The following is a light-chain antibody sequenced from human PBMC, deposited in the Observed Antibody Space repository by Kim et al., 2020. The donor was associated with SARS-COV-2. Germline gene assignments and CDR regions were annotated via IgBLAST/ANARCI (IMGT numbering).Light chain of an antibody. CDR3: QQYHILPVFT. Sequence: IQMTQSPSSLSASVGDRVTITCQASQDISNYLSWYQHKPGEAPKLLIYDAFKLETGVPSRFSGSGSGTHVTFTISSLEPEDIATYYCQQYHILPVFTFGPGTKVDIK. V-gene: IGKV1-33*01. J-gene: IGKJ3*01. CDR1: QDISNY. CDR2: DAF.